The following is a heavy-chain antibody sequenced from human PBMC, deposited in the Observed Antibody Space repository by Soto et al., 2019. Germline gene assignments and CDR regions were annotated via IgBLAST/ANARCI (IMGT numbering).Heavy chain of an antibody. CDR1: GFTFSSYA. J-gene: IGHJ4*02. Sequence: EVQLLESGGGLVQPGGSLRLSCAASGFTFSSYAMNWVRQAPGKGLEWVSVISGSGGNTYYADSAKGRFTISRDNSKNTLYLQMNSLRAEDTAVYYCARRNSGWYFDYWGQGTLVTVSS. CDR3: ARRNSGWYFDY. CDR2: ISGSGGNT. V-gene: IGHV3-23*01. D-gene: IGHD6-19*01.